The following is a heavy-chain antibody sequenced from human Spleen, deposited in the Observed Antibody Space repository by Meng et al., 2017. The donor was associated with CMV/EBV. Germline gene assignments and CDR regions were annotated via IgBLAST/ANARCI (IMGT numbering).Heavy chain of an antibody. Sequence: ASVKVSCKASGYTFTNYDINWVRQAPGQGLEWMGWMNPNSGNTGFAQKFQGRVTMTSDTSISTAYMELNRLKSDDTAVYYCARGGYAVRNPVAYWGQGTLVTVSS. J-gene: IGHJ4*02. CDR1: GYTFTNYD. CDR3: ARGGYAVRNPVAY. CDR2: MNPNSGNT. V-gene: IGHV1-8*02. D-gene: IGHD2-2*01.